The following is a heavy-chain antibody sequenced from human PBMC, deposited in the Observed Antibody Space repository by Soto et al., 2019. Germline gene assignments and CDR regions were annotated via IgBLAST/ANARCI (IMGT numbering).Heavy chain of an antibody. D-gene: IGHD6-19*01. CDR1: GFTFSSYS. Sequence: PGGSLRLSCGASGFTFSSYSMNWVRQAPGKGLEWVSYISSSSGTMYYADSVKGRFTISRDNGKNALYLQMNSLRAEDTAVYYCVREGSYISGWYVSFDYWGQETLVTVSS. CDR3: VREGSYISGWYVSFDY. V-gene: IGHV3-48*01. J-gene: IGHJ4*02. CDR2: ISSSSGTM.